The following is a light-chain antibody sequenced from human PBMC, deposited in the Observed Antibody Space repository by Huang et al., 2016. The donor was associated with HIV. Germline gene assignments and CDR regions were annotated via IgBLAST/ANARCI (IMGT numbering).Light chain of an antibody. CDR1: QSISSW. Sequence: DTQMTQSPSTLSASVGDTVTITCRASQSISSWLAWYQQKPGKAPKLLIYDASTLESGVPSRFSGSGGGTEFTLTISSLQPDNFATYYCQQYNTYPYTFGQGTKLEIK. J-gene: IGKJ2*01. CDR2: DAS. V-gene: IGKV1-5*01. CDR3: QQYNTYPYT.